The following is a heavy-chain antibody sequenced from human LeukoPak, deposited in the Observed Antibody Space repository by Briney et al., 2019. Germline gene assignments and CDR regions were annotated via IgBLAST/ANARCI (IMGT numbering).Heavy chain of an antibody. V-gene: IGHV4-34*01. Sequence: SETLSLTCANYGGPFSGFFWSWIRQPPGKGLEWIGEINDGGRNNYNPSLQSRVTISIDTSKNQFSLKLTSVTAADTAVYYCAQASSYTEAIRYNPSWFGPWGQGTLVTVSS. CDR1: GGPFSGFF. CDR2: INDGGRN. J-gene: IGHJ5*02. CDR3: AQASSYTEAIRYNPSWFGP. D-gene: IGHD3-10*01.